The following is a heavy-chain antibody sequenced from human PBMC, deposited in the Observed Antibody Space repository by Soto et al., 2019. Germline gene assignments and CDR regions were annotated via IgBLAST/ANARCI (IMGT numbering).Heavy chain of an antibody. CDR1: GYTFTSYA. CDR2: INAGNGNT. J-gene: IGHJ5*02. Sequence: QVQLVQSGAEVKKPGASVKVSCKASGYTFTSYAMHWVRQAPGQRLEWMGWINAGNGNTKYSQKFQGRVTITRDTSASTAYMELSSLRSEDTAVYYCARESLPPRVLSNLNKLVWFDPWGQGTLVTVSS. V-gene: IGHV1-3*01. CDR3: ARESLPPRVLSNLNKLVWFDP. D-gene: IGHD3-16*01.